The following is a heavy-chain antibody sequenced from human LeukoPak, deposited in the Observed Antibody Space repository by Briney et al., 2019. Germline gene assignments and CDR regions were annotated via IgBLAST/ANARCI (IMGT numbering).Heavy chain of an antibody. CDR3: ARELGGTKTGGFDI. D-gene: IGHD1-14*01. CDR1: GFRFSYHD. J-gene: IGHJ3*02. V-gene: IGHV3-64*02. Sequence: GGSLRLSCAASGFRFSYHDMHWVRQAPGKGLEFVSSIGAAGAHTFYADSVKGRFAISRDNFQSTMYLQMDGLRPEDSAVYYCARELGGTKTGGFDIWGQGTVVTVSS. CDR2: IGAAGAHT.